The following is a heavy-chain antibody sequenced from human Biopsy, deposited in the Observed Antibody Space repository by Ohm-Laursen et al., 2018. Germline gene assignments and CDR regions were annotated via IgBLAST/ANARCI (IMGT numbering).Heavy chain of an antibody. CDR1: GFTFGHYA. Sequence: SLRLSCAASGFTFGHYAMHWVRQAPGKGLEWISLIWYDGTNEDYADSVKGRFTISRDNSKNTLYLQINTLTLEDTAFYYCARGVPHYDGSGFPLAGYWYFDLWGRGTLVTVSS. CDR2: IWYDGTNE. D-gene: IGHD3-22*01. J-gene: IGHJ2*01. V-gene: IGHV3-33*04. CDR3: ARGVPHYDGSGFPLAGYWYFDL.